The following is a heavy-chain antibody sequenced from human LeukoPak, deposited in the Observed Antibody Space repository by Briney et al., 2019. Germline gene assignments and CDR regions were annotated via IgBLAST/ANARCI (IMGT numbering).Heavy chain of an antibody. J-gene: IGHJ4*01. CDR2: IYYSGST. CDR3: ARLVIVVVPAAKAVFDY. D-gene: IGHD2-2*01. Sequence: SETLSLTCTVSGGSISSSSYYWGWIRQPPGKGLEWIGSIYYSGSTYYNPSLKSRVTISVDTSKNQFSLKLSSVTAADTAVYYCARLVIVVVPAAKAVFDYWGHGTLVTVSS. V-gene: IGHV4-39*01. CDR1: GGSISSSSYY.